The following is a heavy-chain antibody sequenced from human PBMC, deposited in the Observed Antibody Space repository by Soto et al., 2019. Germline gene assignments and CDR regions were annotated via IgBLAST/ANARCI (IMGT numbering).Heavy chain of an antibody. J-gene: IGHJ5*02. Sequence: PGGSLRLSCAASGFTFSSYAMSWVRQAPGKGLEWVSAISGSGGNTYYADSMQGRFTISRDNSKNTLNLQMNSMRAEDTAVYYCAKVGTLIAPQFDHWGQGTLVTVSS. CDR1: GFTFSSYA. CDR3: AKVGTLIAPQFDH. CDR2: ISGSGGNT. D-gene: IGHD6-6*01. V-gene: IGHV3-23*01.